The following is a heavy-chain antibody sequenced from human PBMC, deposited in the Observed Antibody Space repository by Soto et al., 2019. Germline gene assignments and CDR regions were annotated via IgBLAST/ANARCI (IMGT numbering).Heavy chain of an antibody. J-gene: IGHJ4*02. Sequence: QITLKESGPSPVKPTQTLTVTCTFSGFSLSNSGVGVAWIRQPPGKALEWLALIYGVNDKRYSPSLKTRLTTSQDTFKNQVVLTMTNMDPVDTVTYYCAPFTLHVNFDYDSVTSHVFDSWCQGTLVTVSS. V-gene: IGHV2-5*02. CDR1: GFSLSNSGVG. CDR3: APFTLHVNFDYDSVTSHVFDS. CDR2: IYGVNDK. D-gene: IGHD4-17*01.